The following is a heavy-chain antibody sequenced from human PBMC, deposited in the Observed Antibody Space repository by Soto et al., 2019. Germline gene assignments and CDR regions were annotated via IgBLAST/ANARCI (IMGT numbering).Heavy chain of an antibody. CDR2: ISTSGGST. CDR3: AKLPWNETGSY. Sequence: EVQLLESGGGLVQPGGSLRLSCAASGFTFSSSAMSWVRQAPGKGLEWVSDISTSGGSTYYADSVKGRFTISRDHYQRALYLQINRLRAGKTRLYSCAKLPWNETGSYSGQGNLVTVSS. J-gene: IGHJ4*02. V-gene: IGHV3-23*01. CDR1: GFTFSSSA. D-gene: IGHD1-1*01.